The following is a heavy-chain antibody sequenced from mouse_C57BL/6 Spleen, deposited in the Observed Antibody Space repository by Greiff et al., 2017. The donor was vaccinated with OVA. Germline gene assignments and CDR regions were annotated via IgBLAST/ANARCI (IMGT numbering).Heavy chain of an antibody. V-gene: IGHV14-3*01. CDR1: GFNIKNTY. D-gene: IGHD1-1*01. CDR2: IDPANGNT. J-gene: IGHJ3*01. Sequence: EVQGVESVAELVRPGASVKLSCTASGFNIKNTYMHWVKQRPEQGLEWIGRIDPANGNTKYAPKFQGKATITADTSSNTAYLQLSSLTSEDTAIYYCATLNYGSSLAWFAYWGQGTLVTVSA. CDR3: ATLNYGSSLAWFAY.